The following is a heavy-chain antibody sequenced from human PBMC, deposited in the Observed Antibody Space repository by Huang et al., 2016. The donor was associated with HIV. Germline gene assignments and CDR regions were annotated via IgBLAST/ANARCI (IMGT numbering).Heavy chain of an antibody. CDR3: ATAPPYYYDSSGYYYGQDY. CDR2: ISSSSSYI. CDR1: GFTFSSYS. J-gene: IGHJ4*02. V-gene: IGHV3-21*01. D-gene: IGHD3-22*01. Sequence: EVQLVESGGNLVKPGGSLRLSCAASGFTFSSYSMTWVRQAPGKGLEWVSYISSSSSYIYYADSVKGRFTISRDNAKNSLYLQMSSLRAEDTAVYYCATAPPYYYDSSGYYYGQDYWGQGTLVTVSS.